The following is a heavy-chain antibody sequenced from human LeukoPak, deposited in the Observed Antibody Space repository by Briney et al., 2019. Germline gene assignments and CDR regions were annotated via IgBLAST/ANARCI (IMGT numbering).Heavy chain of an antibody. D-gene: IGHD3-3*01. Sequence: GGSLRLSCAASGLTFDDYAMHWVRQAPGKGLEWVSLISGDGGSTYYADSVEGRFTISRDNSKNSLYLQMNSLRTEDTALYYCAKDGRAYDFWSGYQEDNWFDPWGQGTLVTVSS. CDR2: ISGDGGST. CDR1: GLTFDDYA. CDR3: AKDGRAYDFWSGYQEDNWFDP. V-gene: IGHV3-43*02. J-gene: IGHJ5*02.